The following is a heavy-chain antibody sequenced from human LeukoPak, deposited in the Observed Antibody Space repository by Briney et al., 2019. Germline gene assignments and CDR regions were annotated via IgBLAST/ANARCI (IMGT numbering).Heavy chain of an antibody. CDR1: GFTFSSYA. J-gene: IGHJ4*02. CDR3: ARGSSSSWYVYDY. Sequence: GGSLRLSCAASGFTFSSYAMSWVRQAPGKGLEWVSAISGGGGSTYYADSVKGRFTISRDNSKNTLYLQMNSLRAEDTAVYYCARGSSSSWYVYDYWGQGTLVTVSS. V-gene: IGHV3-23*01. CDR2: ISGGGGST. D-gene: IGHD6-13*01.